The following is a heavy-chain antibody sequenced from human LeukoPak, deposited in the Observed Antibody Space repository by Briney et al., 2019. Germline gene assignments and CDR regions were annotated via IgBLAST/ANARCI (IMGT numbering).Heavy chain of an antibody. CDR2: IFHSGVT. J-gene: IGHJ3*02. D-gene: IGHD3-10*01. Sequence: SGTLSLTCAVSGDSVNNTNWWTWVRQSPGKGLEWIGEIFHSGVTNYNPSLKSRVTISVDTSKNQFSLKLSSVTAADTAVYYCARTAAHGVSGAFDIWGQGTMVTVSS. CDR3: ARTAAHGVSGAFDI. V-gene: IGHV4-4*02. CDR1: GDSVNNTNW.